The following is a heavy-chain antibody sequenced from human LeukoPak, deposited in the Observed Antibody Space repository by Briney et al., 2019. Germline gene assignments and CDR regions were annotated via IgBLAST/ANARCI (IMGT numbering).Heavy chain of an antibody. V-gene: IGHV3-21*06. CDR1: GFTFNTYT. J-gene: IGHJ6*02. Sequence: PGGSLRLSCAASGFTFNTYTINWVRQAPGKGLEWVSSISDDGSFVYYADSVKGRFTISRDNAKNTLSLQMNSLSAEDSAMYFCARGETTIFGVVSYGMDVWGQGTTVTVSS. CDR2: ISDDGSFV. D-gene: IGHD3-3*01. CDR3: ARGETTIFGVVSYGMDV.